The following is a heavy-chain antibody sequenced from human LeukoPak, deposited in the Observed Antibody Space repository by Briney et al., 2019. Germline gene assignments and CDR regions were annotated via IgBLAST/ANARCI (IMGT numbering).Heavy chain of an antibody. CDR2: ISTRSSHT. D-gene: IGHD7-27*01. J-gene: IGHJ4*02. Sequence: GGSLRLSCAASGFTFSDYYMSWIRQAPGKGLEWVSYISTRSSHTNYADSMKGRFTISRDNAKNSLYLQMNSLRAEDTAVYYCARGNWGSSVVDCWGQGTLVTVSS. CDR3: ARGNWGSSVVDC. CDR1: GFTFSDYY. V-gene: IGHV3-11*05.